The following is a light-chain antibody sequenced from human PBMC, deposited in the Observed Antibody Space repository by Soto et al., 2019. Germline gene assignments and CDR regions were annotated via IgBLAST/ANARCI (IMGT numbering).Light chain of an antibody. V-gene: IGLV2-14*01. CDR2: DVS. Sequence: QPVLTQPASVSGSPGQSITISCTGTSSDVGGYNYVCWYQQHPGKAPKLMIYDVSNRPSGVSNRFSGSKSGNTASLTISGLQAEDDADYYCCSYTSSSTTYVFGTGTKVTVL. CDR1: SSDVGGYNY. J-gene: IGLJ1*01. CDR3: CSYTSSSTTYV.